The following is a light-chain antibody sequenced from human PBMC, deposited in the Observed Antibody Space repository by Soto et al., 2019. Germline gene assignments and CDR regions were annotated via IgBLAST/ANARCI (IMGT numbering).Light chain of an antibody. J-gene: IGLJ3*02. CDR1: TGAVTTGNY. CDR3: LLYFGGAQLV. Sequence: QAVVTQEPSLTVSPGGTVTLTCASSTGAVTTGNYASWFQQKPGQAPRTLIYTTDNRHSWTPACFSGSLLGGKAALTLSSVQPEDEADYYCLLYFGGAQLVFGGGTKLTVL. CDR2: TTD. V-gene: IGLV7-43*01.